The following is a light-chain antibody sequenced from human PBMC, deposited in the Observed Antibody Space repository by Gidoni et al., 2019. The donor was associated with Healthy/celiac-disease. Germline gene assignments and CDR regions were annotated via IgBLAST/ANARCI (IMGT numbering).Light chain of an antibody. V-gene: IGLV2-14*04. CDR3: SSYTSSSTLVV. CDR2: DVS. CDR1: SSDVGGYNY. J-gene: IGLJ2*01. Sequence: SSDVGGYNYVSWYQQHPGKAPKLMIYDVSNRPSGVSNRFSGSKSGNTASLTISGLQAEDEADYYCSSYTSSSTLVVFGGGTKLTVL.